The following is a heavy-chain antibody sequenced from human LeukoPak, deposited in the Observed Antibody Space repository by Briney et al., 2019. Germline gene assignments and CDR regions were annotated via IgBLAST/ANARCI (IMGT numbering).Heavy chain of an antibody. CDR1: GFSLSPSEVG. CDR2: IYWNDDK. D-gene: IGHD3-22*01. J-gene: IGHJ5*02. CDR3: AHLDYYDSSGYYSNLHNWFDP. V-gene: IGHV2-5*01. Sequence: SGPTLVNPTQTLTLTCTFSGFSLSPSEVGVGWIRQPPGKALEWLALIYWNDDKRYSPSLKSRLTITKDTSKNQVVLTMTNMDPVDTATYYCAHLDYYDSSGYYSNLHNWFDPWGQGTLVTVSS.